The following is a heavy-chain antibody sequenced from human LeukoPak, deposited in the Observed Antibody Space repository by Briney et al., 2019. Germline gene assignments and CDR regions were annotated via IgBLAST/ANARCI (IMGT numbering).Heavy chain of an antibody. V-gene: IGHV4-59*11. CDR3: GRDAIVGYFSYYYIDV. CDR1: DRPIQLHY. J-gene: IGHJ6*03. CDR2: ISNSGST. D-gene: IGHD2-15*01. Sequence: SETLSLPCTVWDRPIQLHYWIWLRHSPLKGLEWIGDISNSGSTKYSPSLRSRVPISIDSYERRVSLRLTSVTAADTDVYYCGRDAIVGYFSYYYIDVWGKGTTVTVSS.